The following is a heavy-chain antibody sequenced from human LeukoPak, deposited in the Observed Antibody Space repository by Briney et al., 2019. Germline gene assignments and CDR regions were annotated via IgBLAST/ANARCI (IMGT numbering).Heavy chain of an antibody. CDR2: IYYSGGT. J-gene: IGHJ3*01. CDR1: GGSHSSYY. Sequence: SETLSLTCTVSGGSHSSYYWRWIRQPPGKGLEWIGYIYYSGGTNCNPSLKSRVTTSLDTSKNQISLMLSSVTAADTAVYYCARDSGHSRGYDAFDVWGQGTKVTVSS. V-gene: IGHV4-59*01. CDR3: ARDSGHSRGYDAFDV. D-gene: IGHD3-22*01.